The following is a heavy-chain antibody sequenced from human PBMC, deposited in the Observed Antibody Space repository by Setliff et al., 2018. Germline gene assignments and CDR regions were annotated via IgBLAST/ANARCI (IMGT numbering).Heavy chain of an antibody. CDR3: ARGRAGHSGH. Sequence: PSETLSLTCTVSGGSISSGGYYWSWIRQHPGKGLEWIGYIYYSGITSYYNPSLKSRVTISVDTSKNQFSLKLSSVTAADTAVYYCARGRAGHSGHWGLGTLVTAPQ. CDR1: GGSISSGGYY. J-gene: IGHJ4*02. CDR2: IYYSGITS. D-gene: IGHD6-19*01. V-gene: IGHV4-31*03.